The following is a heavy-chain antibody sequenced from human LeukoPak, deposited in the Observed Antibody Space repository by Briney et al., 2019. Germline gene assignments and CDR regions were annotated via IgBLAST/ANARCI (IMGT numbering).Heavy chain of an antibody. D-gene: IGHD6-13*01. J-gene: IGHJ4*02. CDR3: AKGGRSSVAAAPIDY. V-gene: IGHV3-11*05. CDR2: ISSSSTYT. Sequence: GGSLRLSCAASGFTFSDHCMSWIRQAPGTGLEWVSYISSSSTYTNYADSVKGRFTISRDSSRNTLSLQMHSLRAEDTAVYYCAKGGRSSVAAAPIDYWGQGTLVTVSS. CDR1: GFTFSDHC.